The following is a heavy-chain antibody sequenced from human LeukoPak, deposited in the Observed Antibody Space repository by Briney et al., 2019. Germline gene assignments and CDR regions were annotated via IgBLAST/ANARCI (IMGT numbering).Heavy chain of an antibody. CDR1: GFTFSSYA. V-gene: IGHV3-23*01. CDR2: ISGSGGST. CDR3: AKDVGKWESLHFFDY. J-gene: IGHJ4*02. Sequence: GGSLRLSCAASGFTFSSYAMSWVRQAPGKGLEWVSAISGSGGSTYYADSVTGRFTISRDNSRNTLYLQMNSLRGDDTAVYYCAKDVGKWESLHFFDYWGQGTLVTVSS. D-gene: IGHD1-26*01.